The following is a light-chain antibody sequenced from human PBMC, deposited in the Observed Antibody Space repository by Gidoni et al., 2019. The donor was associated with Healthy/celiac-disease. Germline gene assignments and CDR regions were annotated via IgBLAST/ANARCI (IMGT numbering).Light chain of an antibody. J-gene: IGLJ3*02. CDR3: CSYAGSYTFGV. V-gene: IGLV2-11*01. CDR2: EVS. CDR1: SSDVGGYNY. Sequence: QTALTQARPVAGAPGQTVTISCTGTSSDVGGYNYVPWYQQHPGKAPKLVIYEVSKRPSGVPDRFSGSKSGNTASLTISGLQAEDEADYYGCSYAGSYTFGVFGGGTKLTVL.